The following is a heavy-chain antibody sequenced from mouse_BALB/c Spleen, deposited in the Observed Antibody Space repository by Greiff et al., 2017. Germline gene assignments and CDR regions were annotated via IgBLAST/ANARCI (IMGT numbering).Heavy chain of an antibody. V-gene: IGHV3-8*02. J-gene: IGHJ4*01. CDR3: ARNYRYGGSYAMDY. CDR2: ISYSGST. D-gene: IGHD2-14*01. Sequence: EVKLMESGPSLVKPSQTLSLTCSVTGDSITSGYWNWIRKFPGNKLEYMGYISYSGSTYYNPSLKSRISITRDTSKNQYYLQLNSVTTEDTATYYCARNYRYGGSYAMDYWGQGTSVTVSS. CDR1: GDSITSGY.